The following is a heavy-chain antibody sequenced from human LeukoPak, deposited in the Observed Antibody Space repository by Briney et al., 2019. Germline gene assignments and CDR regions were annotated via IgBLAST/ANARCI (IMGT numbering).Heavy chain of an antibody. D-gene: IGHD5-24*01. V-gene: IGHV3-23*01. CDR1: GFTFSSSA. J-gene: IGHJ4*02. Sequence: GGSLRLSCAASGFTFSSSAMSWVRQAPGKGLEWVSSISGSGSGGSTYYADSVKGRFTISRDNSKNTLYLQMNSLRAEDTAVYYCAKSGYNRFDYWGQGTLVTISS. CDR2: ISGSGSGGST. CDR3: AKSGYNRFDY.